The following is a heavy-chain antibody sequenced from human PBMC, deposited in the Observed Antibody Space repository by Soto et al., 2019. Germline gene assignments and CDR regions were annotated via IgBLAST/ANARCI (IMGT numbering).Heavy chain of an antibody. D-gene: IGHD1-7*01. CDR3: AKDRRAGGNYGFYSDF. CDR1: GFTFSSYG. CDR2: SSATGAGT. Sequence: EVQLLESGGGLVQPGGSLRLSCAASGFTFSSYGMTWVRQAPGKGLEWVSFSSATGAGTYYADSVKGRFTISRDNSKNTLYLQMNSLRADDTAVYYCAKDRRAGGNYGFYSDFWGQGVLVIVSS. V-gene: IGHV3-23*01. J-gene: IGHJ4*02.